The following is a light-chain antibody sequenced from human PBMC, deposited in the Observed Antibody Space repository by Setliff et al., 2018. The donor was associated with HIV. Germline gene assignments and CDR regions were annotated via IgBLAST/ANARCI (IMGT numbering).Light chain of an antibody. Sequence: SVLTQPASVSGSPGQSITITCTGTSSDVGGYNFVCWYQQPPGKAPKLKIYDVNERPSGVSTRFSGSKSGNTASLTISGLQAEDDADYYCSSLTSSTTYVFGSGTKVTVL. J-gene: IGLJ1*01. CDR3: SSLTSSTTYV. V-gene: IGLV2-14*03. CDR1: SSDVGGYNF. CDR2: DVN.